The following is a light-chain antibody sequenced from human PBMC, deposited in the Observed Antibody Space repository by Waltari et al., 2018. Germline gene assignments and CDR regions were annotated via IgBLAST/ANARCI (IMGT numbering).Light chain of an antibody. CDR2: ATS. CDR3: QQHKAYPHT. V-gene: IGKV1-17*02. J-gene: IGKJ2*01. CDR1: HGIRND. Sequence: DIHMTQSPSSLSAFVGDRVTITFRASHGIRNDFAWYQQKPGKAPQRLMFATSTLHDGVPSRFSGSGCATEFTLTIVNLQPEDAATYYCQQHKAYPHTFGQGTNLEI.